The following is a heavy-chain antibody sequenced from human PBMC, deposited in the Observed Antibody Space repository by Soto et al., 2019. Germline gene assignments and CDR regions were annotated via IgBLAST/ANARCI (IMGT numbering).Heavy chain of an antibody. CDR2: IKSKTDGGTT. Sequence: GGSLRLSCAASGFTFSNAWMSWVRQAPGKGLEWVGRIKSKTDGGTTDYAAPVKGRFTISRDDSKNTLYLQMNSLKTEDTAVYYCTTDSNPYYYYYYMDVWGKGTTVTVSS. V-gene: IGHV3-15*01. D-gene: IGHD7-27*01. J-gene: IGHJ6*03. CDR1: GFTFSNAW. CDR3: TTDSNPYYYYYYMDV.